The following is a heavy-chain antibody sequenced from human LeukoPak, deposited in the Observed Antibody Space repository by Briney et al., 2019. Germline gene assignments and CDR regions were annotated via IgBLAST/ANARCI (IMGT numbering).Heavy chain of an antibody. J-gene: IGHJ4*02. CDR3: ARERSGSYDEHFDY. CDR1: GSSINSYY. CDR2: IYTSGST. D-gene: IGHD3-10*01. V-gene: IGHV4-4*07. Sequence: SETLSLTCTVSGSSINSYYWTWIRQPAGKGLEWIGRIYTSGSTNYNPSLKSRVTISVDTSKDQFSLKLSSVTAADTAVYYCARERSGSYDEHFDYWGQGTLVTVSS.